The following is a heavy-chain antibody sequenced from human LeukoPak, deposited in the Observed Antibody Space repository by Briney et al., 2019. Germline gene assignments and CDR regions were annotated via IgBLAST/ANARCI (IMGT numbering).Heavy chain of an antibody. CDR2: ISSSGSTI. V-gene: IGHV3-48*03. CDR1: GFTFSSYE. Sequence: GGSLRLSCAASGFTFSSYEMNWVRQAPGKGLEWLSYISSSGSTIYYADSVKGRFTISRDNAKNSLYLQMNSLRAEDTAVYYCAKGGYFYDSSVAYWGQGTLVTVSS. J-gene: IGHJ4*02. D-gene: IGHD3-22*01. CDR3: AKGGYFYDSSVAY.